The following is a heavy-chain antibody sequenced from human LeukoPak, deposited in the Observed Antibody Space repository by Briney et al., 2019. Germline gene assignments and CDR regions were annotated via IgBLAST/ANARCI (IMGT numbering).Heavy chain of an antibody. CDR2: INHSGST. D-gene: IGHD6-19*01. Sequence: PSETLSLTCAVYGGSFSGYYWSWIRQPPGKGLEWIGEINHSGSTNYNPSLKSRVTISVDTSKTQFSLKLSSVTAADTAVYYCARGPRWLTSYYFDYWGQGTLVTVPS. CDR1: GGSFSGYY. V-gene: IGHV4-34*01. J-gene: IGHJ4*02. CDR3: ARGPRWLTSYYFDY.